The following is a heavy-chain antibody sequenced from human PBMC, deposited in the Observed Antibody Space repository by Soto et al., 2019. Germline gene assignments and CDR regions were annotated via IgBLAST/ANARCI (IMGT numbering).Heavy chain of an antibody. D-gene: IGHD2-15*01. Sequence: SETLSLTCTVSGGSISGYYWSWIRQPPGKGLEWIGYMYNTGSTVYNPSFKSRVTISVDTSKNQFSLKLNSVTAADTAVYYCASALYCSGGSCSFDPWGQGTLVTVS. J-gene: IGHJ5*02. CDR2: MYNTGST. CDR3: ASALYCSGGSCSFDP. V-gene: IGHV4-59*01. CDR1: GGSISGYY.